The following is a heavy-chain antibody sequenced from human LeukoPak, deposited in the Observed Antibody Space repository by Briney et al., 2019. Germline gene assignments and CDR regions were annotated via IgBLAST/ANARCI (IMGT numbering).Heavy chain of an antibody. Sequence: ASVKVSCNASGGTFSSYAISWVRQAPGQGLEWMGRIIPILGIANYAQKFQGRVTITADKSTSTAYMELSSLRSEDTAVYYCARDLVPPYGDYYYYGMDVWGQGTTVTVSS. J-gene: IGHJ6*02. CDR1: GGTFSSYA. V-gene: IGHV1-69*04. CDR3: ARDLVPPYGDYYYYGMDV. D-gene: IGHD4-17*01. CDR2: IIPILGIA.